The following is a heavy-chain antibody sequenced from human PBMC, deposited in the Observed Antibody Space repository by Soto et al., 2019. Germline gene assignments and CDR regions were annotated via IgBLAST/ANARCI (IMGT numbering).Heavy chain of an antibody. Sequence: GGSLRLSCAASGFTVSSNYMSWVRQAPGKGLEWVSVIYSGGSTYYADSVKGRFTISRDNSKNTLYLQMNSLRAEDTAVYYCASSPLHLGELSTHDAFDIWGQGTMVTVSS. V-gene: IGHV3-66*01. CDR1: GFTVSSNY. CDR2: IYSGGST. J-gene: IGHJ3*02. CDR3: ASSPLHLGELSTHDAFDI. D-gene: IGHD3-16*02.